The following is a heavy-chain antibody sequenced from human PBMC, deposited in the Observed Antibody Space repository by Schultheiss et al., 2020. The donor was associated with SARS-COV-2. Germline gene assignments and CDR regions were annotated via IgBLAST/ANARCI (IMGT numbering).Heavy chain of an antibody. CDR2: IYYSGST. CDR3: ARAWPFLAAREGHWFDP. J-gene: IGHJ5*02. V-gene: IGHV4-61*08. Sequence: SETLSLTCSVSGDSISSRGYYWGWIRQHPGKGLEWIGYIYYSGSTNYNPSLKSRVTISVDTSKNQFSLKLSSVTAADTAVYYCARAWPFLAAREGHWFDPWGQGTLVTVSS. D-gene: IGHD6-6*01. CDR1: GDSISSRGYY.